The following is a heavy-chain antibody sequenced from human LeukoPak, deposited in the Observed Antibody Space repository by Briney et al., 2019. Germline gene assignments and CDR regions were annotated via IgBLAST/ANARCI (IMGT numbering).Heavy chain of an antibody. D-gene: IGHD3-22*01. Sequence: PGGSLRLSCEDSGFTFSSYSMNWVRQAPGKGLEWVSSISSSSSHIYYADSVKGRFTISRDNAKNSLFLQMNSLRAEDTAVYYCARDPYYYDSSGYYGEGFDYWGQGTLVTVSS. CDR1: GFTFSSYS. V-gene: IGHV3-21*01. J-gene: IGHJ4*02. CDR2: ISSSSSHI. CDR3: ARDPYYYDSSGYYGEGFDY.